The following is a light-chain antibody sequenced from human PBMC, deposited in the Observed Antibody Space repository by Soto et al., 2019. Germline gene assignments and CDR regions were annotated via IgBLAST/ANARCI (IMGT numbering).Light chain of an antibody. CDR3: QQYNSDSSWT. Sequence: MTLNPATLCVAFSHRGDVTFLSSQSISSWLAWYQQKPGKAPKLLIYDASSLESGVQSRFSGSGSGTEFTLTISCLQPDDFATYYCQQYNSDSSWTFGEGSKV. CDR1: QSISSW. J-gene: IGKJ1*01. V-gene: IGKV1-5*01. CDR2: DAS.